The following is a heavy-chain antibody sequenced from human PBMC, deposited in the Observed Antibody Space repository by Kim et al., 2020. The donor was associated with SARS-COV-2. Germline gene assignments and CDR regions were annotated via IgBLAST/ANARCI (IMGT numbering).Heavy chain of an antibody. CDR3: ARRNYDILTGYIGLDY. CDR2: IYYSGST. Sequence: SETLSLTCTVSGGSISSYYWSWIRQPPGKGLEWIGYIYYSGSTNYNPSLKSRVTISVDTSKNQFSLKLSSVTAADTAVYYCARRNYDILTGYIGLDYWGQGTLVTVSS. CDR1: GGSISSYY. D-gene: IGHD3-9*01. J-gene: IGHJ4*02. V-gene: IGHV4-59*01.